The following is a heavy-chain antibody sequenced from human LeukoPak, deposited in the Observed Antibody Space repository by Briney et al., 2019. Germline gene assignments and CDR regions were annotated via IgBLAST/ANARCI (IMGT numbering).Heavy chain of an antibody. CDR2: ISAYNGNT. CDR1: GYTFTTFG. V-gene: IGHV1-18*01. J-gene: IGHJ3*02. D-gene: IGHD2-21*02. Sequence: ASVEVSCKASGYTFTTFGISWVRQAPGQGLEWMGWISAYNGNTNYAQKLQGRVTMTTDTSTSTAYMELGSLRSDDTAVYYCARSRVVVTADAFDIWGQGTMVTVSS. CDR3: ARSRVVVTADAFDI.